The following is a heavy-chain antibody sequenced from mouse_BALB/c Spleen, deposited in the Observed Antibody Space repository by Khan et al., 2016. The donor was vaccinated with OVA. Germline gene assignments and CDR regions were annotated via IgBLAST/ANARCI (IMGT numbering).Heavy chain of an antibody. CDR2: ISGDSSTI. J-gene: IGHJ2*01. D-gene: IGHD1-1*01. CDR3: AATYYYGYYLDY. CDR1: GFTFSSYG. Sequence: EVELVESGGGLVQPGGSRKLSCAASGFTFSSYGMHWVRQAPEKGLEWVAYISGDSSTIYYADTVKGRFTISRDNHKNTLFLQMTSLMSEDTAMYYDAATYYYGYYLDYWGPGTTLTVSS. V-gene: IGHV5-17*02.